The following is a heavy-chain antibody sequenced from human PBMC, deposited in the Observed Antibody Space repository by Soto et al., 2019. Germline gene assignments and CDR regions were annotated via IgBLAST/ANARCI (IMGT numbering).Heavy chain of an antibody. Sequence: QITLNESGPTVVRPTEPLTLTCRFSGFSLTTSGVGVGWIRQSPGKAPEWLALIYWDDDKRSSASLKSRLTSTKDTAKNQVVLTVSDLDPTDTATYYCAHRVLRTVFGLVTTTAIYFDFWGQGTPVAVSS. D-gene: IGHD3-3*01. J-gene: IGHJ4*02. V-gene: IGHV2-5*02. CDR2: IYWDDDK. CDR3: AHRVLRTVFGLVTTTAIYFDF. CDR1: GFSLTTSGVG.